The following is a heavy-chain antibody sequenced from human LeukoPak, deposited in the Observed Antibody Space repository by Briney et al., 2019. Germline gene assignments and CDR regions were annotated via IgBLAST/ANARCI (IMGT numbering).Heavy chain of an antibody. J-gene: IGHJ5*02. CDR1: GFTFSDYY. CDR2: INHSGST. V-gene: IGHV4-34*01. CDR3: ARGRIEVTGAMGYIAVAGWFDP. Sequence: LRLSCAASGFTFSDYYMSWIRQPPGKGLEWIGEINHSGSTNYNLSLKSRVTISVDTSKNQFSLKLSSVTAADTAVYYCARGRIEVTGAMGYIAVAGWFDPWGQGTLVTVSS. D-gene: IGHD6-19*01.